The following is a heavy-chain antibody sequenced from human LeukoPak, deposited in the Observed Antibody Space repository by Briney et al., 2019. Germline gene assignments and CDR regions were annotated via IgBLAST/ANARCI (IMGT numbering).Heavy chain of an antibody. CDR3: TRSIVGATIDY. D-gene: IGHD1-26*01. CDR2: IRSKGNSYAT. V-gene: IGHV3-73*01. Sequence: GGSLRLSCAASGFTFSGSAMHWVRQASGKGLEWVGRIRSKGNSYATAYAASVKGRFTISRDDSKNTAYLQMNSLKTEDTAVYYCTRSIVGATIDYWGQGTLVTVSS. CDR1: GFTFSGSA. J-gene: IGHJ4*02.